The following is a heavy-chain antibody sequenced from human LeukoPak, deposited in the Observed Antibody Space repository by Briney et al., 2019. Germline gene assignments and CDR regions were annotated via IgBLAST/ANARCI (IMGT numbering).Heavy chain of an antibody. CDR1: GGSISSSSYY. J-gene: IGHJ4*02. Sequence: PSEPLLITCIVSGGSISSSSYYWGWIRPPPRKRLEWMGSIYYSGSTYYNPFLKSRVTISVATSKNQFSLQLSSVTAADTALYYCARERDGYKLYYFDYWGQGTLVTVSS. V-gene: IGHV4-39*07. CDR2: IYYSGST. CDR3: ARERDGYKLYYFDY. D-gene: IGHD5-24*01.